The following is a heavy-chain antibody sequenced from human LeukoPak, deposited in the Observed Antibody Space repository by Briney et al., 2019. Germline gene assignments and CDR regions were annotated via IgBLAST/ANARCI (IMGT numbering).Heavy chain of an antibody. D-gene: IGHD3-10*01. J-gene: IGHJ5*02. V-gene: IGHV3-30*02. CDR2: IRFDGGVSGD. CDR1: GFRFNDYG. Sequence: GGSLRLSCAASGFRFNDYGMHWIRQAPGKGLEWVAFIRFDGGVSGDYYGKSVKGRFTISRDNSKNTLYLQMNSLRAEDTAVYYCARDVLTSYYGSGRPRRYFDPWGQGTLVTVSS. CDR3: ARDVLTSYYGSGRPRRYFDP.